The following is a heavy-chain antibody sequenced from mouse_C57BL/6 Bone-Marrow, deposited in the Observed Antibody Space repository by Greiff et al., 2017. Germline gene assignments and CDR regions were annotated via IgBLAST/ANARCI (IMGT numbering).Heavy chain of an antibody. CDR3: AREGWLLPWFAY. J-gene: IGHJ3*01. Sequence: VKLMESGPELVKPGASVKISCKASGYAFSSSWMNWVKQRPGKGLEWIGRIYPGDGDTNYNGKFKGKATLTADKSSSTAYMQLSSLTSEDSAVYFCAREGWLLPWFAYWGQGTLVTVSA. CDR1: GYAFSSSW. CDR2: IYPGDGDT. D-gene: IGHD2-3*01. V-gene: IGHV1-82*01.